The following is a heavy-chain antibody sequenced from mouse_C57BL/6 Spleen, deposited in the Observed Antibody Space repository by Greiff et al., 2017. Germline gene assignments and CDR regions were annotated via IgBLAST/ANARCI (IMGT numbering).Heavy chain of an antibody. CDR1: GYSFTGYY. CDR3: ATTVVATEAMDY. CDR2: INPSTGGT. V-gene: IGHV1-42*01. J-gene: IGHJ4*01. D-gene: IGHD1-1*01. Sequence: DVHLVESGPELVKPGASVKISCKASGYSFTGYYMNWVKQSPEKSLEWIGEINPSTGGTTYNQKFKAKATLTVDKSSSTAYMQLKSLTSEDSAVYYCATTVVATEAMDYWGQGTSVTVSS.